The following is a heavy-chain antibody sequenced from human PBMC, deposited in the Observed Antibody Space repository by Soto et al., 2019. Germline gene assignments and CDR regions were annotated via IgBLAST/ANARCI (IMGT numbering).Heavy chain of an antibody. V-gene: IGHV3-30*18. CDR3: AKAPYSNYHRRDYYGMDV. D-gene: IGHD4-4*01. CDR1: GFTFSSYG. J-gene: IGHJ6*02. Sequence: QVQLVESGGGVVQPGRSLRLSCAASGFTFSSYGMHWVRQAPGKGLEWVAVISYDGSNKYYADSVKGRFTISRDNSKNTLYLQMNSLRAEDTAVYYCAKAPYSNYHRRDYYGMDVWGQGTTVTVSS. CDR2: ISYDGSNK.